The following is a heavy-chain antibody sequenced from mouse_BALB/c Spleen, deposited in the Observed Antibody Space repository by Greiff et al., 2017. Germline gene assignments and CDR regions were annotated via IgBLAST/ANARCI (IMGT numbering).Heavy chain of an antibody. CDR1: GYTFTDYN. V-gene: IGHV1S29*02. D-gene: IGHD2-4*01. J-gene: IGHJ3*01. Sequence: VQLQQSGPELVKPGASVKISCKASGYTFTDYNMHWVKQSHGKSLEWIGYIYPYNGGTGYNQKFKSKATLTVDNSSSTAYMELRSLTSEDSAVYYCAREYDDDVGFAYWGQGTLVTVSA. CDR2: IYPYNGGT. CDR3: AREYDDDVGFAY.